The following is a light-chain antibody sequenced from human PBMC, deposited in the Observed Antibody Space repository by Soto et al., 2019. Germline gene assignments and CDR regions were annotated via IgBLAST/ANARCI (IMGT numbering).Light chain of an antibody. Sequence: EIILTQSPDTLSLSPGERATLSCGASERVSSSYVAWYQMKAGLAPRLLIHDTSTRASGIPDRFRGSKSGTDFTLTIRGLEPEDAALYYCQQYGSSPITFGQGTRLEIK. CDR1: ERVSSSY. CDR3: QQYGSSPIT. J-gene: IGKJ5*01. CDR2: DTS. V-gene: IGKV3D-20*01.